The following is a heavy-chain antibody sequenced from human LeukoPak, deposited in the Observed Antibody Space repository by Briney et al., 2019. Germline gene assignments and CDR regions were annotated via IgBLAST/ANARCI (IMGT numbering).Heavy chain of an antibody. CDR3: AREDSGYDYSPFYY. V-gene: IGHV4-59*01. Sequence: SETLSLTCTVSGGSISNYYWSWIRQPPGKGLEWIGYIYHTGSTSYNPSLKSRVVMSVETSQNQFSLKVRSVTAADTAVYYCAREDSGYDYSPFYYWGQGILVTVSS. CDR1: GGSISNYY. D-gene: IGHD5-12*01. J-gene: IGHJ4*02. CDR2: IYHTGST.